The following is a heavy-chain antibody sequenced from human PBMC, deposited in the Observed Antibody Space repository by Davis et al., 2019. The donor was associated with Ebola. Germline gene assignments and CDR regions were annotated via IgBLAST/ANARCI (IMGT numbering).Heavy chain of an antibody. D-gene: IGHD6-13*01. CDR2: ISSSSSYI. V-gene: IGHV3-21*01. J-gene: IGHJ4*02. Sequence: GESLKISCAASGFTFRSYSMNWVRQAPGKGLEWVSSISSSSSYIYYADSVKGRFTISRDNAKNSLYLQMNSLRDEDTAVYYCARVPFGIPKAAAGLDYWGQGTPVTVSS. CDR1: GFTFRSYS. CDR3: ARVPFGIPKAAAGLDY.